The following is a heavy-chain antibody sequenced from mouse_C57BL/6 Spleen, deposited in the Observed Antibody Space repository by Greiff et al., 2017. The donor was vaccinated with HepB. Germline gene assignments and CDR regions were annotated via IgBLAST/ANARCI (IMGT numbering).Heavy chain of an antibody. CDR3: ATPLTTEVATDAMDY. Sequence: VQLQQSGAELVKPGASVKVSCKASGYTFTSYWMHWVKQRPGQGLEWIGRIHPSDSDTNYNQKFKGKATLTVDKSSRTAYMQLSSLTSEDSAVYYCATPLTTEVATDAMDYWGQGTSVTVSS. V-gene: IGHV1-74*01. J-gene: IGHJ4*01. CDR2: IHPSDSDT. CDR1: GYTFTSYW. D-gene: IGHD1-1*01.